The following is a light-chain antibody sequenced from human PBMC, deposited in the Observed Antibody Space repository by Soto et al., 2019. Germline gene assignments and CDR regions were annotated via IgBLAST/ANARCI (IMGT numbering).Light chain of an antibody. CDR3: AAWDDSPLWV. CDR1: SSNIGSNY. J-gene: IGLJ3*02. Sequence: QSVLTQPPSASGTPGQRVTISCSGSSSNIGSNYVYWYQQLPGTAPKLLIYRNNQRPSGVPDRFSGSKSGTSASLAISGLRSEDAADYYCAAWDDSPLWVFGGGTKLTVL. CDR2: RNN. V-gene: IGLV1-47*01.